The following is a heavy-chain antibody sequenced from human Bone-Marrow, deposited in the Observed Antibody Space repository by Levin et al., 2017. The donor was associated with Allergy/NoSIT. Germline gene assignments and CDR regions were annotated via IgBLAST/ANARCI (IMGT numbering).Heavy chain of an antibody. CDR3: AGLVRDTNRGIIWYFDL. V-gene: IGHV4-39*07. CDR2: IYYSGST. J-gene: IGHJ2*01. CDR1: GGSISSSSYY. Sequence: SPTLSLTCTVSGGSISSSSYYWGWIRQPPGKGLEWIGSIYYSGSTYYNPSLKSRVTISVDTSKNQFSLKLSSVTAADTAVYYCAGLVRDTNRGIIWYFDLWGRGTLVTVSS. D-gene: IGHD6-6*01.